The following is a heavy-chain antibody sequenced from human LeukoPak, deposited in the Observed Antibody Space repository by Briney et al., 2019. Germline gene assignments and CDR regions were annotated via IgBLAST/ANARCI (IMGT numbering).Heavy chain of an antibody. J-gene: IGHJ3*02. D-gene: IGHD5-18*01. V-gene: IGHV3-9*01. CDR1: GFTFDDYA. CDR3: AKDKYSYVYGDVFDI. Sequence: GRSLRLSCAASGFTFDDYAMHWVRQAPVKGLEWVSGISWNSGSIGYADSVKGRFTISRDNAKNSLYLQMNSLRAEDTALYYCAKDKYSYVYGDVFDIWGQGTMVTVSS. CDR2: ISWNSGSI.